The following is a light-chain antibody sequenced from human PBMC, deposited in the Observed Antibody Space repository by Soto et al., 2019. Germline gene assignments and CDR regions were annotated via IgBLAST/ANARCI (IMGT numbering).Light chain of an antibody. CDR3: ATWDDSLKGPV. J-gene: IGLJ3*02. CDR1: SSNIGSKP. CDR2: TNN. V-gene: IGLV1-44*01. Sequence: QAVVTQPPSASGTPGQRVTISCSGSSSNIGSKPINWYQHLPGTAPKLLIFTNNRRPSGVPDRFSGSKSGTSASLAITGLQSEDEADYYCATWDDSLKGPVFGGGTQLTVL.